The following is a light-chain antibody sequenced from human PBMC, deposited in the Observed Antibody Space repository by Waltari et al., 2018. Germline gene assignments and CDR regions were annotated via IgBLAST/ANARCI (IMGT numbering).Light chain of an antibody. CDR2: RNN. Sequence: QSVLTQPPSASGTPGQRVTISCSGTRSNIGSNYLYWYQQLPGTAPKLLIYRNNQGPSGVPDRFSGSKSGTSAALAMSGLRSEDEADYYCAAWDDSLSGRVFGGGTKVTVL. J-gene: IGLJ3*02. CDR3: AAWDDSLSGRV. CDR1: RSNIGSNY. V-gene: IGLV1-47*01.